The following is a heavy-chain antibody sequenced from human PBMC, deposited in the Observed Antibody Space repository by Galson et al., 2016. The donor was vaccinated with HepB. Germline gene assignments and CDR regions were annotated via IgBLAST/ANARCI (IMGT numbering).Heavy chain of an antibody. V-gene: IGHV1-18*01. D-gene: IGHD3-10*01. CDR1: GYTFRNHG. J-gene: IGHJ4*02. CDR3: ARAQLTSYYGSVLGDSLEY. CDR2: ISVYNGDT. Sequence: SVKVSCKASGYTFRNHGMTWARQAPGQGPEWMGWISVYNGDTRYAQKFQGRVTMTPDTSTNTVSMDLRSLRSNDTALYFCARAQLTSYYGSVLGDSLEYWGQGTLVTVSS.